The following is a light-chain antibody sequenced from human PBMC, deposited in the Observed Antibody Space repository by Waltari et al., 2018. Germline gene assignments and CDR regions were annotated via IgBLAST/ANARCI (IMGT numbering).Light chain of an antibody. J-gene: IGKJ3*01. CDR2: AAS. Sequence: VILTQSPATLSLSPGESATLSCRASQSVSSYLSWYQQKPGQAPRLLIYAASSWATGIPDRFSGSGSGTEFTLTISSLEPEDFAVYYCQKYSSSPFTFGPGTKLDIK. CDR3: QKYSSSPFT. CDR1: QSVSSY. V-gene: IGKV3-20*01.